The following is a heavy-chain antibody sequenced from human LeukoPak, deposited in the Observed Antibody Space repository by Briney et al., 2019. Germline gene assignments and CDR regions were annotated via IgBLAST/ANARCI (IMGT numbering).Heavy chain of an antibody. J-gene: IGHJ5*02. V-gene: IGHV1-8*01. CDR3: ASGRTPKVAGLEGS. CDR1: GYSFTSYD. CDR2: MNPDTGKT. Sequence: ASVKVSCKASGYSFTSYDINWVRQATGQGLEWMGWMNPDTGKTGYAQKFQGRVTMTRDTSISTAYMELSSLTSEDTAVYYCASGRTPKVAGLEGSWGQGTLVTVSS. D-gene: IGHD6-19*01.